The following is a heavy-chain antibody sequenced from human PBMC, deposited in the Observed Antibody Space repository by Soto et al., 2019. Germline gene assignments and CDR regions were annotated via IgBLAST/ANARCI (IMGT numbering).Heavy chain of an antibody. CDR2: ISSSSSTI. D-gene: IGHD6-6*01. CDR3: ARASIRGRKYYFDY. J-gene: IGHJ4*02. CDR1: GFTFSSYS. V-gene: IGHV3-48*02. Sequence: GGSLRLSCAASGFTFSSYSMNWVRQAPGKGLEWVSYISSSSSTINYEDSVKGRFTISRDNAKNSLYLQMNSLRDEDTAVYYCARASIRGRKYYFDYWGQGTLVTVSS.